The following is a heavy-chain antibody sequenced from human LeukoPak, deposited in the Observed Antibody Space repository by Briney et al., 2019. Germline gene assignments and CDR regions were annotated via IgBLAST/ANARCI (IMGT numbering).Heavy chain of an antibody. Sequence: KPSQTLSLTCTVSGGSISSGGYYWSWIRQHPGKGLEWIGYIHYSGSTYYNPSLKSRVTISVDTSKNQFSLKLSSVTAADTAVYYCARENGDYVRGPYGMDVWGQGTTVTVSS. CDR3: ARENGDYVRGPYGMDV. CDR2: IHYSGST. J-gene: IGHJ6*02. D-gene: IGHD4-17*01. CDR1: GGSISSGGYY. V-gene: IGHV4-31*03.